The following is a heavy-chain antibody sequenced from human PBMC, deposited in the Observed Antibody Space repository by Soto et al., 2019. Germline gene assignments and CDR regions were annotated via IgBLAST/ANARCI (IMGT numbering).Heavy chain of an antibody. J-gene: IGHJ5*02. CDR1: GGSISSYY. V-gene: IGHV4-59*08. CDR3: ARMIYDYVWGSYRYNWFDP. D-gene: IGHD3-16*02. Sequence: SETLSLTCTVSGGSISSYYWSWIRQPPGKGLEWIGYIYYSGSTNYNPSLKSRVTISVDTSKNQFSLKLSSVIAADTAVYYCARMIYDYVWGSYRYNWFDPWGQGTLVTVSS. CDR2: IYYSGST.